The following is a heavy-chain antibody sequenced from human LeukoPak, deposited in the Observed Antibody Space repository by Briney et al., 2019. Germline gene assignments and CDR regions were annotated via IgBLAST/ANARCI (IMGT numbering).Heavy chain of an antibody. Sequence: SETLSLTCTVSGGSISSSSYYWGWIRQPPGKGLEWIGSIYYSGSTYYNPSLKSRVTISVDTSKNQFSLKLSSVTAADTAVYYCARDFAAEVVISEPLYYLDYWGQGTLVTVSS. D-gene: IGHD1-14*01. CDR3: ARDFAAEVVISEPLYYLDY. V-gene: IGHV4-39*07. CDR1: GGSISSSSYY. CDR2: IYYSGST. J-gene: IGHJ4*02.